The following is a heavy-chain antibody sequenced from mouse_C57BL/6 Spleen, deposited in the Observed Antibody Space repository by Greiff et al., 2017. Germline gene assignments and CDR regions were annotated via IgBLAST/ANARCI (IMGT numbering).Heavy chain of an antibody. D-gene: IGHD3-3*01. CDR1: GFTFSSYA. CDR2: ISDGGSYT. J-gene: IGHJ1*03. CDR3: AREGGRYFDV. V-gene: IGHV5-4*01. Sequence: EVKLQESGGGLVKPGGSLKLSCAASGFTFSSYAMSWVRQTPEKRLEWVATISDGGSYTYYPDNVKGRFTISRDNAKNNLYLQMSHLKSEDTAMYYCAREGGRYFDVWGTGTTVTVSS.